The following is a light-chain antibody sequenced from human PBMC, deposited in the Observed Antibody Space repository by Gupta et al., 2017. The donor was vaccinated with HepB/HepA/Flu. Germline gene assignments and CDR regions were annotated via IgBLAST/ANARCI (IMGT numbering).Light chain of an antibody. CDR3: QSYDSSLSGRVV. CDR1: SSNIGAGYD. J-gene: IGLJ2*01. CDR2: GNS. Sequence: ISCTGSSSNIGAGYDVHWYQQLPGTAAKLLIYGNSNRTSGDPDRFSGSKSGTSASLAITGLQAEDEADYYCQSYDSSLSGRVVFGGGTKLTVL. V-gene: IGLV1-40*01.